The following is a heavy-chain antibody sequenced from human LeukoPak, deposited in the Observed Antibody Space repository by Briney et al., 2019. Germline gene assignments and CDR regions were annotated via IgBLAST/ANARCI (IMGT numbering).Heavy chain of an antibody. D-gene: IGHD5-12*01. CDR2: IYSSGST. Sequence: PSETLSLTCTVSGGSISSGYSYWSWIRQPAGKGLEWIGRIYSSGSTNYNPSLKSRVTMSVDTSKNQFSLKLSSVTAADTAVYYCARVGGDSGYVGPQGHNWFDPWGQGTLVTVSS. CDR1: GGSISSGYSY. V-gene: IGHV4-61*02. CDR3: ARVGGDSGYVGPQGHNWFDP. J-gene: IGHJ5*02.